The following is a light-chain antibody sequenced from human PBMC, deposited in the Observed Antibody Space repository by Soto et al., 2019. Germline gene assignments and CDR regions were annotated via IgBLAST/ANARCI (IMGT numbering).Light chain of an antibody. CDR1: QSVSSN. CDR3: QQYNNWPRT. Sequence: EIVMTQSPATLSVSPGERATLSCRASQSVSSNLAWYQQKPGQAPRLLIYGASTRATGIPARFSGSGSGTEFTLTISSLQSDDCAVYYCQQYNNWPRTFGQGTKVEIK. CDR2: GAS. V-gene: IGKV3-15*01. J-gene: IGKJ1*01.